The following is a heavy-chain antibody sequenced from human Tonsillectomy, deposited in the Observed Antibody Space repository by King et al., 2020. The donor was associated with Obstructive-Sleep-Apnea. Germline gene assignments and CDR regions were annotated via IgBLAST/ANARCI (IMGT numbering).Heavy chain of an antibody. D-gene: IGHD1-1*01. CDR2: IKQDGSEK. Sequence: VQLVESGGGLVQPGGSLILSCAASGFTFANHLMSWIRQAPGKGPGGVAHIKQDGSEKNYVDSVKGRFTISRDNAKNSLYLQKNSLRVEETAVYYCAGDSGTYWGQGILVSVSS. CDR1: GFTFANHL. J-gene: IGHJ4*02. CDR3: AGDSGTY. V-gene: IGHV3-7*03.